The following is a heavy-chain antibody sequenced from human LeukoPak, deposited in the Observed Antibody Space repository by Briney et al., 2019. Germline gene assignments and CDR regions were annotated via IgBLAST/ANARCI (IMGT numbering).Heavy chain of an antibody. CDR3: ARDAAFDI. CDR2: ITSSSSYI. J-gene: IGHJ3*02. Sequence: GGSLTLSCAASGFTFSSYTMNWVRQAPGKGLEWVSSITSSSSYIYYADSVQGRFTISRDNAKNSLYLQMNSLRAEDTAVYYCARDAAFDIWGQGTMVTVSS. V-gene: IGHV3-21*01. CDR1: GFTFSSYT.